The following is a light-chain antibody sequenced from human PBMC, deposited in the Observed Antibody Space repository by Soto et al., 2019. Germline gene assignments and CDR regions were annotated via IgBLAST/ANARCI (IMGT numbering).Light chain of an antibody. J-gene: IGLJ1*01. V-gene: IGLV2-14*01. CDR3: NSYTSSSTHV. Sequence: QSVLTQPASVSGSPGQSITISCTGSSSDVGVHNHVSWYQQHPGKAPKLIIYEVGNRPSGLSNRFSGSKSGNTSSLTISGFQDEDEADYYCNSYTSSSTHVFGTGTKVTVL. CDR2: EVG. CDR1: SSDVGVHNH.